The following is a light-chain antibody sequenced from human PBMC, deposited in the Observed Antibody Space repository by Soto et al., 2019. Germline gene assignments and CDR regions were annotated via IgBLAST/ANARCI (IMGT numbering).Light chain of an antibody. J-gene: IGLJ1*01. V-gene: IGLV2-14*01. Sequence: QSALTQPASVSGSPGQSITISCTGTSSDVGGYNYVSWYQQHPGKAPKLMIYDVSNRPSGVSNRFSGSKSGNTAXLTISGLQAEDEADYYCSSYTSSSTYVFGTGTKLTVL. CDR3: SSYTSSSTYV. CDR2: DVS. CDR1: SSDVGGYNY.